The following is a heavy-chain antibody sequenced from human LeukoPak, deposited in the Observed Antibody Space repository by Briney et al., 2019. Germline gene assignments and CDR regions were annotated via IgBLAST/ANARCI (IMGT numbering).Heavy chain of an antibody. V-gene: IGHV4-31*02. CDR3: ARDEARSVS. Sequence: EWIGYIYYSGSTYYNPSLKSRVTIAVDTSKNQFSLKLSSVTAADTAVYYCARDEARSVSWGQGTLVTVSS. J-gene: IGHJ5*02. D-gene: IGHD3-3*01. CDR2: IYYSGST.